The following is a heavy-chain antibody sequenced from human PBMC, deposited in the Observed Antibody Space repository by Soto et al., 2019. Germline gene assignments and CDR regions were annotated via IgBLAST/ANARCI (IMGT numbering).Heavy chain of an antibody. Sequence: QTLSLTCAITGDSVSINSAVWSLVRQSPSRGLEWLGRTYYRSKWYYEYAVSVRGRITINPDTSKNQYSLQLNSVTPEDTAVYFCARGEQYSGRIFDYWGQGTLVTVSS. CDR1: GDSVSINSAV. CDR3: ARGEQYSGRIFDY. J-gene: IGHJ4*01. V-gene: IGHV6-1*01. CDR2: TYYRSKWYY. D-gene: IGHD1-26*01.